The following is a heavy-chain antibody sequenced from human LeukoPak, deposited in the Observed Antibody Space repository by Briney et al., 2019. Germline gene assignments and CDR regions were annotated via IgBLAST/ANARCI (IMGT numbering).Heavy chain of an antibody. V-gene: IGHV4-59*08. CDR1: GGSIRNYY. J-gene: IGHJ2*01. CDR2: IYYSGST. Sequence: TSETLSLTCTVSGGSIRNYYWSWIRQPPGKGLEWIGYIYYSGSTSYNPSLKSRVTISVDTSKNQFSLKLSSVTAADTAVYYCARHRTTGTPGWYFDLWGRGTLVTVSS. CDR3: ARHRTTGTPGWYFDL. D-gene: IGHD1-1*01.